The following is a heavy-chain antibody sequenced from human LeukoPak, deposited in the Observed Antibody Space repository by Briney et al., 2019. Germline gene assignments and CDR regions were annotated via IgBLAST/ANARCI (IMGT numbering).Heavy chain of an antibody. CDR1: GFTFSRYA. CDR3: AKLWFGDLGPFDY. CDR2: ISGSGDST. J-gene: IGHJ4*02. Sequence: GGSLRLSCAGSGFTFSRYAISWVRQAPGKGLEWVSGISGSGDSTDYADSVKGRFAISRDNSKNIVFLQMRSLRAEDTAVYYCAKLWFGDLGPFDYWGQGSLVTVFS. D-gene: IGHD3-10*01. V-gene: IGHV3-23*01.